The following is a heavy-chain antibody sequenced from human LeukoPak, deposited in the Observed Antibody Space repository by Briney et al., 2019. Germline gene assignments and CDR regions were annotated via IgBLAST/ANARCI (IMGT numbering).Heavy chain of an antibody. J-gene: IGHJ1*01. CDR2: IYHSGST. CDR3: ARVPHDYGDPGYFQH. V-gene: IGHV4-38-2*02. D-gene: IGHD4-17*01. Sequence: SGTLSLTCTVSGYSISSGYYWGWIRQPPGKGLEWIGSIYHSGSTYYNPSLKSRVTISVDTSKNQFSLKLSSVTAADTAVYYCARVPHDYGDPGYFQHWGQGTLVTVSS. CDR1: GYSISSGYY.